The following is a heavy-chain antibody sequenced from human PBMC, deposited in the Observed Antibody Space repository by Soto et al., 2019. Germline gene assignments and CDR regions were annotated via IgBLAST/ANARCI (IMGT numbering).Heavy chain of an antibody. D-gene: IGHD3-22*01. J-gene: IGHJ4*02. CDR1: GFTFRDYA. Sequence: GGSLRLSCAASGFTFRDYAMHWVRRAPGKGLEWVSGIKWNGDVIGYADSVKGRFAISRDNAKNTLYLQMNSLRAEDTAVYYCAKSPGMYYYDSSGYYHYDYWGQGTLVTVSS. V-gene: IGHV3-9*01. CDR3: AKSPGMYYYDSSGYYHYDY. CDR2: IKWNGDVI.